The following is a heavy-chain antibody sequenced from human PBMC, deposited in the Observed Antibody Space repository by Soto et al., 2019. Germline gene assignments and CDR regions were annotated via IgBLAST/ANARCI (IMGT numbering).Heavy chain of an antibody. J-gene: IGHJ5*01. CDR3: ARDKLDSNPFGLDP. CDR1: GYTFTSYG. CDR2: ISAYNGNT. V-gene: IGHV1-18*01. D-gene: IGHD4-4*01. Sequence: ASVKVSCKASGYTFTSYGISWVLQAPGQGLEWMGWISAYNGNTKYAQKLQGRVTMTTDTSTSTAYMELRSLRSDDTAVYYCARDKLDSNPFGLDPWGQGTLVTVSS.